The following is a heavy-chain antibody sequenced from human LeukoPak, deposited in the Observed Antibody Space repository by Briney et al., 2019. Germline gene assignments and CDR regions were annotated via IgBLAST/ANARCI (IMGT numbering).Heavy chain of an antibody. J-gene: IGHJ4*02. D-gene: IGHD1-20*01. Sequence: GGSLRLSCAASGFTFSSYSMNWVRQAPGKGLEWVSSISSSSSYIYYADSVKGRFTISRDNAKNSLYLQMNSLRAEDTAVYYCARDGLTGSHPFDYWGQGTLDTVSS. V-gene: IGHV3-21*01. CDR1: GFTFSSYS. CDR2: ISSSSSYI. CDR3: ARDGLTGSHPFDY.